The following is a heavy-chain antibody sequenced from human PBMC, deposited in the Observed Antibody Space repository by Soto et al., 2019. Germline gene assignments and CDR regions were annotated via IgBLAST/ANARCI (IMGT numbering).Heavy chain of an antibody. V-gene: IGHV5-51*01. Sequence: WWRWVRQMPGKGLEWMGIIYPGDSDTRYSPSFQGQVTISADKSISTAYLQWSSLKASDTAMYYCARVLTIFGVVIPPSGMDVWGQGTTVTVSS. CDR2: IYPGDSDT. CDR1: W. J-gene: IGHJ6*02. D-gene: IGHD3-3*01. CDR3: ARVLTIFGVVIPPSGMDV.